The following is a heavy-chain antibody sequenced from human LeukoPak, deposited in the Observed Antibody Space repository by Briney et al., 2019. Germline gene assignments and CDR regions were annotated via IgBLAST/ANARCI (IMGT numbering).Heavy chain of an antibody. CDR1: GGSFSGYY. D-gene: IGHD2-2*02. CDR3: ASRYCSSTSCYTENWFDP. V-gene: IGHV4-34*01. J-gene: IGHJ5*02. CDR2: INHSGST. Sequence: SETLSLTCAVYGGSFSGYYWSWICQPPGKGLEWIGEINHSGSTNYNPSLKSRVTISVDTSKNQFSLKLSSVTAADTAVYYCASRYCSSTSCYTENWFDPWGQGTLVTVSS.